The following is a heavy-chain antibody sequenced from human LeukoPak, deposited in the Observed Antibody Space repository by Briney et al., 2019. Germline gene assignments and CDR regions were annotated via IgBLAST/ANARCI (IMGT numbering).Heavy chain of an antibody. Sequence: PGGSLRLSCAASGFTFSSYEMNWVRQAPGKGLEWVSYISSSGSTIYYADSVKGRFTISRDNAKNSLYLQMNSLRAEDTAVYYCARADYGDYVGYFDYWGQGTLVTVSS. D-gene: IGHD4-17*01. CDR1: GFTFSSYE. J-gene: IGHJ4*02. CDR3: ARADYGDYVGYFDY. V-gene: IGHV3-48*03. CDR2: ISSSGSTI.